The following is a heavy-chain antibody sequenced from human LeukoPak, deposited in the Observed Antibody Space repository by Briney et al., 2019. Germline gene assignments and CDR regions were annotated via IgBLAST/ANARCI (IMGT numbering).Heavy chain of an antibody. V-gene: IGHV1-18*01. CDR1: GYTFTSYG. CDR3: ARVYYDSSAYYVRYFDY. J-gene: IGHJ4*02. Sequence: ASVKVSCKASGYTFTSYGISWVRQAPGQGLEWMGWISAYNGNTNYAQKLQGRVTMTTDTSTSTASMELRSLRSDDTAVYYCARVYYDSSAYYVRYFDYWGQGTLVTVSS. D-gene: IGHD3-22*01. CDR2: ISAYNGNT.